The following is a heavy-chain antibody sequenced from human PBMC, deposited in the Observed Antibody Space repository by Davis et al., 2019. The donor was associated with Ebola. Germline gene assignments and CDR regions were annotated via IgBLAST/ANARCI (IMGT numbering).Heavy chain of an antibody. CDR1: GGSISSSSYY. D-gene: IGHD1-26*01. J-gene: IGHJ4*02. V-gene: IGHV4-39*01. CDR3: ARRGSGSYSAWGY. Sequence: PSETLSLTCTVSGGSISSSSYYWGWIRQPPGKGLEWIGSIYYSGSTYYNPSLKSRVTISVDTSKNQFSLKLSSVTAADTAVYYCARRGSGSYSAWGYWGQGTLVTVSS. CDR2: IYYSGST.